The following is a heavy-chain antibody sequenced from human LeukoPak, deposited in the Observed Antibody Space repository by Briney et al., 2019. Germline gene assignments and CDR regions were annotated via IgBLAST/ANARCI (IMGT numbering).Heavy chain of an antibody. CDR1: GGTFSSYT. V-gene: IGHV1-69*04. CDR2: IIPILGIA. Sequence: EASVKVSCKASGGTFSSYTISWVRQTPGQGLEWMGRIIPILGIANYAQKFQGRVTITADKSTSTAYMELSSLRSEDTAVYYCARDRVDYYNDSSGGAAFDIWGQGTMVTVSS. D-gene: IGHD3-22*01. J-gene: IGHJ3*02. CDR3: ARDRVDYYNDSSGGAAFDI.